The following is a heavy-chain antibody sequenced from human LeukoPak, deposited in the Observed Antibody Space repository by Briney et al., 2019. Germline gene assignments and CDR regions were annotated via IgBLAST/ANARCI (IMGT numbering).Heavy chain of an antibody. V-gene: IGHV5-51*01. CDR3: ARWVTIVREKKDAFDI. J-gene: IGHJ3*02. CDR2: IYPGDSNT. Sequence: AEPSKISCKGSGYSFTTYWIGWVRQMPGKGLEGMGIIYPGDSNTRYCPSFQGQVSVSADKSISTAYLQWGSLKAADTAMYCCARWVTIVREKKDAFDIWGEGTMVTVS. D-gene: IGHD4-17*01. CDR1: GYSFTTYW.